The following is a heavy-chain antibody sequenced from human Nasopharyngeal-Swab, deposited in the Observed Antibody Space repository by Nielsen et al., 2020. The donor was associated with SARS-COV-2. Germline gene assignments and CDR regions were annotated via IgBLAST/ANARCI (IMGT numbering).Heavy chain of an antibody. V-gene: IGHV3-48*02. D-gene: IGHD1-26*01. Sequence: GGSLRLSCAASGFSISTNGMHWVRPAPGKGLEWLAYISSSSSKSYYADSVKGRFTISRDNPKNSLFLQMNSLRDEDTAVYYCARDVAIVGATLDNWGQGTLVTVSS. CDR3: ARDVAIVGATLDN. J-gene: IGHJ4*02. CDR2: ISSSSSKS. CDR1: GFSISTNG.